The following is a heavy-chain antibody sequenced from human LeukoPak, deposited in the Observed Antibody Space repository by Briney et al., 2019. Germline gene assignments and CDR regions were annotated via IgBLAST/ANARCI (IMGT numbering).Heavy chain of an antibody. V-gene: IGHV1-18*01. Sequence: ASVKVSCKASGYTFTSYGISWVRQAPGQGLEWMGWISAYNGNTNYAQKLQGRVTMTTDTSTSTAYMELRSLRSDDTAVYYCARGLWFGANSYYYYYMDVWGKGTTVTISS. D-gene: IGHD3-10*01. CDR1: GYTFTSYG. J-gene: IGHJ6*03. CDR2: ISAYNGNT. CDR3: ARGLWFGANSYYYYYMDV.